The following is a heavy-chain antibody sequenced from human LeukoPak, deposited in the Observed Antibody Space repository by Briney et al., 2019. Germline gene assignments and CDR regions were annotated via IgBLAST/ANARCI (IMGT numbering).Heavy chain of an antibody. Sequence: SSETLSLTCTVSGGSISSSSYYWGWIRQPPGKGLEWIGSIYYSGSTYYNPSLKSRVTISVDTSKNHFSLELSSVTAADTAVYYCARGDILTGSPFDYWGQGTLVTVSS. D-gene: IGHD3-9*01. CDR2: IYYSGST. V-gene: IGHV4-39*07. CDR1: GGSISSSSYY. CDR3: ARGDILTGSPFDY. J-gene: IGHJ4*02.